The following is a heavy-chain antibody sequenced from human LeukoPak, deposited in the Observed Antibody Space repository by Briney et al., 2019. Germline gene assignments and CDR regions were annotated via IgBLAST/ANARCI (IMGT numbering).Heavy chain of an antibody. CDR2: GDYSGGT. D-gene: IGHD6-19*01. J-gene: IGHJ4*02. V-gene: IGHV4-59*12. CDR1: GGSISRDY. Sequence: SETLSLTCTVSGGSISRDYWSWIRQPPGKGLEWIASGDYSGGTYYNPSLESRVAISADMSKKQISLKLTSVTGADTAVYYCAGERGEEYSSGWYKTNYFDKWGQGIRVTVSS. CDR3: AGERGEEYSSGWYKTNYFDK.